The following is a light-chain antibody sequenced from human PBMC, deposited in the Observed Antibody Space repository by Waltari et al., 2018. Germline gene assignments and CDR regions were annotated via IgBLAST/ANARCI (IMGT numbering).Light chain of an antibody. V-gene: IGLV2-11*01. J-gene: IGLJ3*02. Sequence: QSALTQPRSVSGSPGQSVAISCTGTSSDVGAYNYVPWYQHHPGKAPKLIIFDVIKRPSGVPDRFSGSKSGNTASLTISGLQAEDEADYHCSSTAGGYTWVFGGGTKLTVL. CDR1: SSDVGAYNY. CDR3: SSTAGGYTWV. CDR2: DVI.